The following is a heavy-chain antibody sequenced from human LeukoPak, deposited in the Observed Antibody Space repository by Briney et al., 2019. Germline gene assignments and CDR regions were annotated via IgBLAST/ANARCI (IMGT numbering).Heavy chain of an antibody. CDR1: GGTFSSYA. CDR3: ARGRSGYCSSTSCYINNYYYYYMDV. Sequence: ASVKVSCKASGGTFSSYAISWVRQAPGQGLEWMGGIIPILVTANNPQKFQGRVTITTDESTSTAYMELSSLRSEDTAVYYCARGRSGYCSSTSCYINNYYYYYMDVWGKGTTVTVSS. CDR2: IIPILVTA. V-gene: IGHV1-69*05. J-gene: IGHJ6*03. D-gene: IGHD2-2*02.